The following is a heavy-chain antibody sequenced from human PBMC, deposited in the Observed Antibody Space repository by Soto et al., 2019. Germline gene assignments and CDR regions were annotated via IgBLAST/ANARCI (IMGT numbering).Heavy chain of an antibody. CDR2: IYYSGST. CDR3: ARHGYGDYVSILDY. V-gene: IGHV4-59*08. CDR1: GGSISSYY. D-gene: IGHD4-17*01. J-gene: IGHJ4*01. Sequence: TSETLSLTCTVSGGSISSYYWSWIRQPPGKGLEWIGYIYYSGSTNYNPSLKSRVTISVDTSNNQFYLKLSSVTAADTAVYYCARHGYGDYVSILDYWGQGTLVTVSS.